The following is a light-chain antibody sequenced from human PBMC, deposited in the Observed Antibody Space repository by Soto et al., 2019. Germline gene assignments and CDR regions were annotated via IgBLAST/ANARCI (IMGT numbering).Light chain of an antibody. J-gene: IGKJ1*01. CDR3: QQYNNWPGT. Sequence: EIVMTQSPATLSVSPGESATLSCRASQSVGSNLAWYQQKPGQAPRLLIYGASTRATGIPARFIGGGSGTEFTLTISSLQSEDFAVYYCQQYNNWPGTFGQGTKVDIK. CDR1: QSVGSN. CDR2: GAS. V-gene: IGKV3-15*01.